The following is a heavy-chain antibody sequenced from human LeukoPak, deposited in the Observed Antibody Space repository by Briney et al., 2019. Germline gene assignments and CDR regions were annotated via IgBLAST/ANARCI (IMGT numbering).Heavy chain of an antibody. D-gene: IGHD3-22*01. CDR1: GFTFDDYA. Sequence: PGGSLRLSCAASGFTFDDYAMHWVRQAPGKGLEWVLGISWNSGSIGYADSVKGRFTISRDNAKNSLYLQMNSLRAEDMALYYCAKGYYYDSSGYSGPIDYWGQGTLVTVSS. J-gene: IGHJ4*02. CDR2: ISWNSGSI. V-gene: IGHV3-9*03. CDR3: AKGYYYDSSGYSGPIDY.